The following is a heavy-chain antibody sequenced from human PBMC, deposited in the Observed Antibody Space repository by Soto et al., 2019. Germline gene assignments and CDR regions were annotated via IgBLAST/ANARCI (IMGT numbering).Heavy chain of an antibody. D-gene: IGHD3-3*01. CDR1: GGTFSSYA. J-gene: IGHJ4*02. V-gene: IGHV1-69*13. CDR3: AMRIRVANYDY. CDR2: IIPICGTT. Sequence: GASVKVSCKASGGTFSSYAISWVRQAPGQGLEWMGGIIPICGTTNYAQKLQGRVTMTADASTSTAYMALRSLRSEDTAVYSCAMRIRVANYDYWGQGTLVTVSS.